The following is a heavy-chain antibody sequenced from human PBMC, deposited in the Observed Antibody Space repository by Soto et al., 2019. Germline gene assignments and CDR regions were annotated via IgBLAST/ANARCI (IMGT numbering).Heavy chain of an antibody. Sequence: QVQLGQSGAEVKKPGASVKVSCKASGYTFASYAISWMRQAPGQGLEWMGWISAYNGNTNYAQKLQGRLTTTTDTPTSTAYMELRSLRSDDTAVYYCARDPPPPDYWGQGTLVTVSS. CDR3: ARDPPPPDY. J-gene: IGHJ4*02. CDR2: ISAYNGNT. CDR1: GYTFASYA. V-gene: IGHV1-18*01.